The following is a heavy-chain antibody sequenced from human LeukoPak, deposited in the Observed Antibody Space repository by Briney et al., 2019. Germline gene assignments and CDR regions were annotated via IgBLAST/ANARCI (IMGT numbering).Heavy chain of an antibody. J-gene: IGHJ4*02. CDR2: ISGSGNGT. Sequence: PGGSLRLSCTASGFTFRTYAMNWVRQAPGKGLEWISGISGSGNGTYYADSVKGRFIISRDNSKNMVYLQMNSLTVEDTATYYCAKRTMSAFDSWGQGTLLIVSS. D-gene: IGHD5-24*01. CDR1: GFTFRTYA. V-gene: IGHV3-23*01. CDR3: AKRTMSAFDS.